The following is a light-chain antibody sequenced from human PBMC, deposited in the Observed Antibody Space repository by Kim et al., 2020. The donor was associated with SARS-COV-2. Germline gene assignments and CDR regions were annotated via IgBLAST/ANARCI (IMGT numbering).Light chain of an antibody. V-gene: IGKV3-11*01. J-gene: IGKJ2*01. CDR2: DAS. CDR3: QQRRNWPYA. Sequence: EIVLTQSPATLCLSPGERATLSCRASQSVSSYLAWYQQKPGQVPRLLIYDASNRATGIPVRFSGSGSGTDFTLTISSLEPEDFAVYYCQQRRNWPYAFGQGTKLEIK. CDR1: QSVSSY.